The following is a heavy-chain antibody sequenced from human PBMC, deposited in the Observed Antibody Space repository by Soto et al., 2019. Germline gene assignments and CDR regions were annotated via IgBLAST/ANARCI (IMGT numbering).Heavy chain of an antibody. CDR2: SSAYNGNT. CDR1: GYAFLSSG. Sequence: QVQLVQSGAEVKKPGASVKVSCRASGYAFLSSGFNWVRQAPGQGLEWMGWSSAYNGNTNYAQKFQGRVTMTTDTSTSTAYMELRSLKSDDTAVYYCARDPERSAMDVWGQGTTVTVSS. CDR3: ARDPERSAMDV. V-gene: IGHV1-18*01. J-gene: IGHJ6*02.